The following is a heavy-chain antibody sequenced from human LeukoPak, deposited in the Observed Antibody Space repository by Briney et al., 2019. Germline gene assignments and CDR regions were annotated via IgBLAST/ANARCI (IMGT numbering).Heavy chain of an antibody. CDR1: GFTFSSYS. CDR3: ARDRVTMVRGVPYYYYYGMDV. J-gene: IGHJ6*04. CDR2: ISSSSSYI. Sequence: GGSLRLSCAASGFTFSSYSMTWVRQAPAKGLEWVSSISSSSSYIYYADSVKGRFTISRDNAKNSLYLQMNSLRAEDTAVYYCARDRVTMVRGVPYYYYYGMDVWGKGTTVTVSS. V-gene: IGHV3-21*01. D-gene: IGHD3-10*01.